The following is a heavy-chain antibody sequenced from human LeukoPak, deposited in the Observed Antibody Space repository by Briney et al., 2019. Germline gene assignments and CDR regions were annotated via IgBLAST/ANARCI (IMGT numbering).Heavy chain of an antibody. CDR1: GYTFTGYY. V-gene: IGHV1-2*02. CDR2: INPNSGGT. CDR3: ARPGPFYYGSGSYHY. D-gene: IGHD3-10*01. Sequence: ASVKVSCKASGYTFTGYYMHWVRQAPGQGLEWMGWINPNSGGTNYAQKFQGRVTMTRDTSISTAYMELSRLRSDDTAVYYCARPGPFYYGSGSYHYWGQGTLVTVSS. J-gene: IGHJ4*02.